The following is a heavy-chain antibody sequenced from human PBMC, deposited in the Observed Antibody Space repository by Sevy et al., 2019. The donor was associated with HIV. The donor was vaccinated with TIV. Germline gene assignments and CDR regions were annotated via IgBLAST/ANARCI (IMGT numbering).Heavy chain of an antibody. CDR3: KRVQGTISAYFYFGMDV. J-gene: IGHJ6*02. V-gene: IGHV3-49*03. CDR2: IRSKTYGGTT. CDR1: GFTFGDYA. D-gene: IGHD2-21*01. Sequence: GGSLRLSCTGSGFTFGDYAVSWLRQAPGKGLEWVGFIRSKTYGGTTEYAASVKGRFTISREESKSIAYLKMNSLKTEDTAVYYCKRVQGTISAYFYFGMDVWGQGTTVTVSS.